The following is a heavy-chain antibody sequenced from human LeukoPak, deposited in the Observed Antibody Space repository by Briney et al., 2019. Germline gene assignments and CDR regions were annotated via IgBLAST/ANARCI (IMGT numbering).Heavy chain of an antibody. CDR3: ARDGVVVAAFDY. CDR2: INHSGST. Sequence: PSETLSLTCAVYGGSFSGYYWSWIRQPPGKGLEWIGEINHSGSTNYNPSLKSRVTISVDTSKNQFSLKLSSVTAADTAVYYCARDGVVVAAFDYWGQGTQVTVSS. V-gene: IGHV4-34*01. D-gene: IGHD2-15*01. J-gene: IGHJ4*02. CDR1: GGSFSGYY.